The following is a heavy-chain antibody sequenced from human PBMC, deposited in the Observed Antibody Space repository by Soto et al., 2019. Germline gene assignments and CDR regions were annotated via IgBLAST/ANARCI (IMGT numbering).Heavy chain of an antibody. CDR2: IISDGEKS. CDR1: GFTLSGDA. CDR3: VVRGSAFDI. Sequence: PGGSLRLSCSASGFTLSGDAVHWVRQAPGKGLEYVSGIISDGEKSYYADSVNGSFTISRDNSKNTLYLQITSLRPEDTAMYYCVVRGSAFDIWGQGTMVTVSS. J-gene: IGHJ3*02. V-gene: IGHV3-64D*08. D-gene: IGHD3-10*01.